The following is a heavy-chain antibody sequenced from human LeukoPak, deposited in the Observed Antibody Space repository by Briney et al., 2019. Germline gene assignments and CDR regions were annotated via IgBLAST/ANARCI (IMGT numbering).Heavy chain of an antibody. Sequence: PGRSLRLSCTASGFTFCDYAMSWVRQAPEKGVEGVGLIRSKAYGGTTEYAACVKGRFTVSRDDSKSIAYLQMNSLKTEDTAVYYCSRLYNGYFDYWGQGTLVTVSS. J-gene: IGHJ4*02. D-gene: IGHD3-10*01. CDR2: IRSKAYGGTT. V-gene: IGHV3-49*04. CDR1: GFTFCDYA. CDR3: SRLYNGYFDY.